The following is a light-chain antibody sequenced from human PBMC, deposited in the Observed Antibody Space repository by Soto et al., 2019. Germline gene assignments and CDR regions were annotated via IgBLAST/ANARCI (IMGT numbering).Light chain of an antibody. J-gene: IGLJ3*02. CDR1: SSDVGSYNL. Sequence: QSALTQPASVSGSPGQSITISCTGTSSDVGSYNLVSWYQQHPGKAPKLMIYEGSKRPSGVSNRFSGSKSGNTASLTISGLQGEDEADYYCCSYAGSSTWVFGGGTKLTGL. CDR2: EGS. V-gene: IGLV2-23*01. CDR3: CSYAGSSTWV.